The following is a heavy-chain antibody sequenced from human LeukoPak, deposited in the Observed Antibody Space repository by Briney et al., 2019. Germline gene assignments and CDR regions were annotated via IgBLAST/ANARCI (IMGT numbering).Heavy chain of an antibody. V-gene: IGHV3-23*01. Sequence: RLXXAASGFTFSKYAMTWVRQAPGKGLEWVWAITARGTTTYYADSVKGRFTISRDDSKNTLSLQMHSLSAEDTALYYCAKYISDSGAYYAFDYWGQGTLVTVSS. D-gene: IGHD3-10*01. CDR3: AKYISDSGAYYAFDY. CDR1: GFTFSKYA. J-gene: IGHJ4*02. CDR2: ITARGTTT.